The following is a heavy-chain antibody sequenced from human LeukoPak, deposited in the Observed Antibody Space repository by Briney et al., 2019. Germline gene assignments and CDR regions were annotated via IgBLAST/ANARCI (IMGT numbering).Heavy chain of an antibody. V-gene: IGHV3-74*01. CDR3: ARAEAVSYYYDSSGYYHH. CDR1: GFTFSSYW. J-gene: IGHJ5*02. Sequence: GGSLRLSCAASGFTFSSYWMHWVRQAPGKGLVGVSRINSDGSSTSYADSVKGRFTISRDNTKNTLYLQMNSLRAEDTAVYYCARAEAVSYYYDSSGYYHHWGQGTLVTVSS. D-gene: IGHD3-22*01. CDR2: INSDGSST.